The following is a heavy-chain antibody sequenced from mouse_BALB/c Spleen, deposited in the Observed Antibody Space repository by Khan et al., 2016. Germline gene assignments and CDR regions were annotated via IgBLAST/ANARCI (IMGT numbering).Heavy chain of an antibody. J-gene: IGHJ3*01. CDR2: IDPSDSET. V-gene: IGHV1-61*01. CDR3: ARDDGYWFAY. D-gene: IGHD2-3*01. Sequence: QVQLKQSGAELVRPGASVKLSCKASGYTFTSYWMNWVKQRPGQGLEWIGMIDPSDSETHYNQMFKDQATLTVDKSSSTAYMQLSSLTTEDSAVYCGARDDGYWFAYWGQGTLVTVSA. CDR1: GYTFTSYW.